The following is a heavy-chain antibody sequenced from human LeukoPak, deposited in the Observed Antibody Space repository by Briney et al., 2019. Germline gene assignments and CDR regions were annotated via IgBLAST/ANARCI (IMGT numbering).Heavy chain of an antibody. CDR3: AREEQQLVLYYYYYYMDV. Sequence: SETLSLTCTVSGGSISSYYWSWIRQPPGKGLEWIGYIYYSGSTNYNPSLKSRVTISVDTSKNQFSLKLSSVTAADTAVYYCAREEQQLVLYYYYYYMDVWGKGTTVTVSS. CDR2: IYYSGST. CDR1: GGSISSYY. J-gene: IGHJ6*03. D-gene: IGHD6-13*01. V-gene: IGHV4-59*01.